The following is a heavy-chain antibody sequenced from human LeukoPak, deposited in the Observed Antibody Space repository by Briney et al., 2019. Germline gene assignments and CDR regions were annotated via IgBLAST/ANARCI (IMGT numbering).Heavy chain of an antibody. J-gene: IGHJ5*02. D-gene: IGHD3-10*01. CDR2: INPGDSHT. Sequence: GESLQFSCKGSGYSFTNYWIGWVRQLPGKGLEWMGIINPGDSHTRYSPSFQDQVTISADKSINTAYLQWSSLKASDTAMYYCARGPYGYASSATLGSYNWFDPWGQGTLVTVSS. CDR3: ARGPYGYASSATLGSYNWFDP. V-gene: IGHV5-51*01. CDR1: GYSFTNYW.